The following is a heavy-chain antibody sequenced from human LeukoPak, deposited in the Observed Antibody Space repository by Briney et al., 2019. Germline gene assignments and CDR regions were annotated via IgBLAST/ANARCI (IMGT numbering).Heavy chain of an antibody. J-gene: IGHJ4*02. CDR2: ISSSSDYI. V-gene: IGHV3-21*01. CDR1: GFTFNNYN. D-gene: IGHD3-22*01. Sequence: PGGSLRLSCAASGFTFNNYNMNWVRQAPGKGLEWVSSISSSSDYIYYADSVKGRFTISRDNDKNSLYLQMSSLRAEDTAVYYCARQKYYYDSSGYGAFDYWGQGTLVTVSS. CDR3: ARQKYYYDSSGYGAFDY.